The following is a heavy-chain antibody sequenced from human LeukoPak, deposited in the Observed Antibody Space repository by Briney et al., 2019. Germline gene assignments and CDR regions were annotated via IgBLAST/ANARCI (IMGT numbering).Heavy chain of an antibody. D-gene: IGHD6-19*01. Sequence: GGSLRLSCAASGFTFSSYAMSWVRQAPGKGLEWVSAISGSGGSTYYADSVKGRFIISRDNSKNTLYLQMNSLRAEDTAVYYCARGIAVAGNLGTFDYWGQGTLVTVSS. CDR3: ARGIAVAGNLGTFDY. CDR1: GFTFSSYA. V-gene: IGHV3-23*01. CDR2: ISGSGGST. J-gene: IGHJ4*02.